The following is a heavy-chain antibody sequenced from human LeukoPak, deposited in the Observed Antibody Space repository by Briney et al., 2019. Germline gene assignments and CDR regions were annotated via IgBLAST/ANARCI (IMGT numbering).Heavy chain of an antibody. J-gene: IGHJ4*02. V-gene: IGHV1-69*13. CDR3: ATPLSGESGYYQFLI. CDR1: GGTFSSYA. Sequence: SVKVSCKASGGTFSSYAISWVRQAPGQGLEWMGGIIPIFGTANYAQRFQGRVTITADESTSTAYMELSSLRSEDTAVYYCATPLSGESGYYQFLIWGQGTLVTVSS. D-gene: IGHD3-22*01. CDR2: IIPIFGTA.